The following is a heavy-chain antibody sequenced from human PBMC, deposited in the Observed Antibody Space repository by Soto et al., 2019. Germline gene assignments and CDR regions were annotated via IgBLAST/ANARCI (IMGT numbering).Heavy chain of an antibody. CDR2: ISCSGST. CDR1: GGSISSYY. Sequence: QVQLQESGPGLVKPSETLSLTCTVSGGSISSYYWSWIRQPPGKGLEWIGYISCSGSTNDNPCLKSPVTISVDTAKDQFSLNLSSVTAADTAVYYCARLNGDYIDYWGQGTLVTVSS. J-gene: IGHJ4*02. V-gene: IGHV4-59*01. D-gene: IGHD4-17*01. CDR3: ARLNGDYIDY.